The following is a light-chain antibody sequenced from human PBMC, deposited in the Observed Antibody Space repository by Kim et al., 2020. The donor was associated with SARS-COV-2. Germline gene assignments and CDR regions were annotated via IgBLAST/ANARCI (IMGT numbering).Light chain of an antibody. CDR3: NSRDSSGNHWV. J-gene: IGLJ7*01. CDR1: SLRSSY. CDR2: GKN. V-gene: IGLV3-19*01. Sequence: SSELTQDPAVSVALGQTVRITCQGDSLRSSYASWYQLKPGQAPVLVIYGKNNRPSGIPDRFSGSSSGNTASLTITGAQAEDEADYYWNSRDSSGNHWVFGGGTQLTVL.